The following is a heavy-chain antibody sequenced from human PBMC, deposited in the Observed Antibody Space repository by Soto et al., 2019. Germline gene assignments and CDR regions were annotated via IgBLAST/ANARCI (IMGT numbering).Heavy chain of an antibody. V-gene: IGHV6-1*01. D-gene: IGHD6-19*01. CDR3: ARGVAGSGFDL. Sequence: SQTLSLPSAISGDSVCSNTAAWNWIRSSPSRGLEWLGRTYYRSNWRHDYAVSVKSRITVNPDTSKNHFSLQLNSVTPDDTAVYYCARGVAGSGFDLWGQGTLVTVSS. J-gene: IGHJ4*02. CDR1: GDSVCSNTAA. CDR2: TYYRSNWRH.